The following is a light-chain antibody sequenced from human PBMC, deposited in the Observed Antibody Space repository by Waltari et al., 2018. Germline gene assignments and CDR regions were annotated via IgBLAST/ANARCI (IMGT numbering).Light chain of an antibody. V-gene: IGKV1-5*03. J-gene: IGKJ2*01. Sequence: DIQMTQSPSTLSASVGDRVTITCRARQSIGNYLAWYQQKPGKAPKLLIFMASTLQREGPSRSSGSGSGTEFALTISGLQADDFATYFCQHFNSYPFIFGRGTKLEIK. CDR1: QSIGNY. CDR2: MAS. CDR3: QHFNSYPFI.